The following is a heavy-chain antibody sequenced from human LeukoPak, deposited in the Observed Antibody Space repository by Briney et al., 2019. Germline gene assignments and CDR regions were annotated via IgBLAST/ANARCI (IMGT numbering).Heavy chain of an antibody. CDR1: GLIFSNYW. CDR3: EAYGSV. CDR2: IKEDGSEP. D-gene: IGHD3-10*01. J-gene: IGHJ4*02. V-gene: IGHV3-7*03. Sequence: GGSLRLSCAASGLIFSNYWMTWVRQAPGKGLEWVANIKEDGSEPYYVDSVKGRFTISRDNDKNTLYLQMNSLRAEDTAVYYCEAYGSVWGQGTLVIVSS.